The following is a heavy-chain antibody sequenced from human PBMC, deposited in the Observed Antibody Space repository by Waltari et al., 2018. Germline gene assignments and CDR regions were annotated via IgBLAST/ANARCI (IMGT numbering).Heavy chain of an antibody. D-gene: IGHD4-17*01. Sequence: EVQLVESGGGLVQPGGSLRLSCAASGFPFSSYAMGWVRQAPGKGLEWVAAISGSGGSTYYADSVKGRFTISRDNSKNTLYLQMNSLRAEDTAVYYCAKVHYGDYVYYFDYWGQGTLVTVSS. CDR2: ISGSGGST. CDR3: AKVHYGDYVYYFDY. CDR1: GFPFSSYA. J-gene: IGHJ4*02. V-gene: IGHV3-23*04.